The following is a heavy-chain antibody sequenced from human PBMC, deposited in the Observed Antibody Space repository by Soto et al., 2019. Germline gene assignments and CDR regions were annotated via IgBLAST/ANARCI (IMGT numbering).Heavy chain of an antibody. Sequence: QVQLVQSGAEVKKPGSSVKVSCKASGGSFSSYTISWVRQAPGQGLDWMGRIIPILGIANYAQKFQGRVTITADKSTSTAYMELSSLRSEDTAVYYCARDNKLVADIVVVVAAMELDAFDIWGQGTMVTVSS. D-gene: IGHD2-15*01. CDR2: IIPILGIA. CDR1: GGSFSSYT. J-gene: IGHJ3*02. V-gene: IGHV1-69*08. CDR3: ARDNKLVADIVVVVAAMELDAFDI.